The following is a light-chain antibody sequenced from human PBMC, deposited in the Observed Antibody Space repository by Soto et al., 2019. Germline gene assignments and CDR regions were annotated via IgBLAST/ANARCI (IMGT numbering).Light chain of an antibody. V-gene: IGKV3-11*01. J-gene: IGKJ1*01. CDR2: DAS. CDR3: QQRSTWPRT. CDR1: QSISTY. Sequence: EIVLTQSPATLSLSPGERATLSCRASQSISTYLGWFQQKPGQAPRLLIHDASSRATGVPGRFSGSGSGTDFTLTISSLEPEDFAVYYCQQRSTWPRTFGQGTKVDI.